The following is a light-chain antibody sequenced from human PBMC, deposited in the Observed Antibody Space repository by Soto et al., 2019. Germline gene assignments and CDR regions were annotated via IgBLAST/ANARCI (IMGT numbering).Light chain of an antibody. J-gene: IGLJ1*01. Sequence: QSALTQPPSASGSPGQSVIISCTGTSSDVGGYNYVSWYQQHPGKAPKLMISEVNKRPSGVPDRFSGSKSGNTASLTVSGLQAEDEADYYCSLFAGSNIYVFGTGTKLTVL. V-gene: IGLV2-8*01. CDR1: SSDVGGYNY. CDR2: EVN. CDR3: SLFAGSNIYV.